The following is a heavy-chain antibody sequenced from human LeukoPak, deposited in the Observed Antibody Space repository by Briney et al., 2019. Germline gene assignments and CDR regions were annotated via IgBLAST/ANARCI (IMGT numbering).Heavy chain of an antibody. CDR1: GGSISGYY. V-gene: IGHV4-59*08. CDR3: ASGHYYGSGSYFGWFDP. D-gene: IGHD3-10*01. CDR2: IYYSGST. J-gene: IGHJ5*02. Sequence: PSETLSLTCTVSGGSISGYYWSWIRQPPGKGLEWIGYIYYSGSTNYNPSLKSRVTISVDTSKNQFSLKLSSVTAADTAVYYCASGHYYGSGSYFGWFDPWGQGTLVTVSS.